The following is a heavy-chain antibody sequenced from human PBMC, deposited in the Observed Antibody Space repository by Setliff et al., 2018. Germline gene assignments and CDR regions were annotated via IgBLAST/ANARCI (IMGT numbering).Heavy chain of an antibody. Sequence: ASVKVSCKASGYAFTSHYMHWVRQAPGLGLEWMGTINPSSGRTSYAQKFQGRVTMTRXXXXXXXXXXXXXXXXXXXXXXXCARDVFPYPYEGAFDIWGQGTMVTVSS. CDR1: GYAFTSHY. CDR2: INPSSGRT. D-gene: IGHD3-22*01. V-gene: IGHV1-46*01. CDR3: ARDVFPYPYEGAFDI. J-gene: IGHJ3*02.